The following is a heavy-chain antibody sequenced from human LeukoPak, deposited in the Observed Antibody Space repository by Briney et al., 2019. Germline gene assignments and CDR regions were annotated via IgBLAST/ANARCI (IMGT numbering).Heavy chain of an antibody. J-gene: IGHJ6*03. CDR1: GYTFTSYG. CDR2: ISAYNGNT. Sequence: ASVKVSCKASGYTFTSYGICWVRQAPGQGLEWMGWISAYNGNTNYAQKLQGRVTMTTDISTSTAYMELRSLRSDDTAVYYCARKPPYSYYYYMDVWGKGTTVTVSS. V-gene: IGHV1-18*01. CDR3: ARKPPYSYYYYMDV.